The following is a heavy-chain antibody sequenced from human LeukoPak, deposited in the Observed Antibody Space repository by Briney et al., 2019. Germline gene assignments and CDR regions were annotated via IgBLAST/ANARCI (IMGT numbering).Heavy chain of an antibody. V-gene: IGHV3-7*03. J-gene: IGHJ4*02. CDR2: VKRDGSEK. D-gene: IGHD6-13*01. Sequence: PGGSLRLSCAASGFALSSHWMTWVRQVPGKGLEWVANVKRDGSEKHYVDSVKGRFTISRDNAQNSLYLQMNSLRDEDTAVYYCARDAAAAGSTLDYWGQGTLVTVSS. CDR3: ARDAAAAGSTLDY. CDR1: GFALSSHW.